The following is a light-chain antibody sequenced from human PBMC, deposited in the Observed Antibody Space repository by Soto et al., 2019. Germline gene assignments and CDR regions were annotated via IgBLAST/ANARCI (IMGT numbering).Light chain of an antibody. J-gene: IGKJ5*01. CDR1: QGIGDT. CDR2: DAS. Sequence: EIVLTQSPATLSVSPGEGVTLSCRANQGIGDTLAWYQQKPGQAPRLLIYDASNRATGIPARFSGSGSGTDFTLTISSLEPEDFAVYYCQQRSNWPPITFGQGTRLEIK. CDR3: QQRSNWPPIT. V-gene: IGKV3-11*01.